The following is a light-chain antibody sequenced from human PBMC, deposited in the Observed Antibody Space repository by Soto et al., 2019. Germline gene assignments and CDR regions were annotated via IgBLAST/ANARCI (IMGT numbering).Light chain of an antibody. Sequence: QSVLTQPPSVSGAPGQRVTISCTGSSSNIGTGYDVHWYQQLPGTAPRLLIHGNTNRPSGVPDRFSGSKSGTSASLAITGLQAEDEADYYCQSYDNSLSAYVFGTGTKVPVL. CDR2: GNT. V-gene: IGLV1-40*01. CDR3: QSYDNSLSAYV. J-gene: IGLJ1*01. CDR1: SSNIGTGYD.